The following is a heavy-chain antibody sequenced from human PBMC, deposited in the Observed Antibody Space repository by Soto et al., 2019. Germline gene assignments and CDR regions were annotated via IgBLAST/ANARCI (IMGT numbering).Heavy chain of an antibody. CDR2: ISGSGGSA. Sequence: SIRLSCAASGFTFSIYAMSWVRQAPGKGLEWVSAISGSGGSAYYADSVKGRFTISRDNSKNTLYLQMNSLRAEDTAVYYCAKFPTYYYDSSGYYYFDYWGQGTLVTVSS. CDR1: GFTFSIYA. J-gene: IGHJ4*02. V-gene: IGHV3-23*01. CDR3: AKFPTYYYDSSGYYYFDY. D-gene: IGHD3-22*01.